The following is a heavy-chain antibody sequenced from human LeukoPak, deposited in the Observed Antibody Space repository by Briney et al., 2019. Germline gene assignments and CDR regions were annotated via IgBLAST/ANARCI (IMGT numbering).Heavy chain of an antibody. Sequence: HTGGSLRLSCAASGFTFSSNAMCWVRQAPGKGLEWVSGIGGDSRTHYADSVEGRFTIFRDSSKNMLYLQMNSLRAEDTAVYYCAKWTYEGATLDYWGQGTLVTVSS. CDR2: IGGDSRT. V-gene: IGHV3-23*01. J-gene: IGHJ4*02. CDR3: AKWTYEGATLDY. D-gene: IGHD1-26*01. CDR1: GFTFSSNA.